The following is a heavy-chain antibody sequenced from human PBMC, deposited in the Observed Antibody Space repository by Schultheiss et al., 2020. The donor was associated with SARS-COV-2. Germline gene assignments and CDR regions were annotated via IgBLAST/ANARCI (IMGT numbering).Heavy chain of an antibody. CDR2: FYASGST. CDR1: GGSISSYY. J-gene: IGHJ4*02. Sequence: SETLSLTCTVSGGSISSYYWSWIRQTAGKGLEFIGRFYASGSTNYNPSLKSRVTISVDTSKNQFSLKLSSVTAADTAVYYCARGLWAAAGGFDYWGQGTLVTVSS. V-gene: IGHV4-4*07. CDR3: ARGLWAAAGGFDY. D-gene: IGHD6-13*01.